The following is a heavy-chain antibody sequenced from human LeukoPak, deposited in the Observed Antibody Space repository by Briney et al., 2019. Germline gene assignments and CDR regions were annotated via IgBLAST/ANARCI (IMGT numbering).Heavy chain of an antibody. Sequence: GASVKVSCKASGYTFTSYGISWVRQAPGQGLEWMGWISAYNGNTNYAQKLQGRVTMTTDTSTSTAYMELRTLRSDGTPLSYCARGRRGLWFEDGFDPWGQGTLVTVAS. CDR3: ARGRRGLWFEDGFDP. D-gene: IGHD5-18*01. CDR2: ISAYNGNT. V-gene: IGHV1-18*01. J-gene: IGHJ5*02. CDR1: GYTFTSYG.